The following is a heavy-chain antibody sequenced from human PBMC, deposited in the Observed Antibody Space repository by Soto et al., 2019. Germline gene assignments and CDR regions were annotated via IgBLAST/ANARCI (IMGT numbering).Heavy chain of an antibody. Sequence: SEPLSLTCTVSDRSISNYYWSWIRQPPGKGLEWIGYVYYSGSTNYNPSLKSRVTISVDTSKNQFSLELSSVTAADTAVYYCARAMVRGVITWFYPWGQGTLVTVSS. CDR1: DRSISNYY. CDR3: ARAMVRGVITWFYP. CDR2: VYYSGST. V-gene: IGHV4-59*12. J-gene: IGHJ5*02. D-gene: IGHD3-10*01.